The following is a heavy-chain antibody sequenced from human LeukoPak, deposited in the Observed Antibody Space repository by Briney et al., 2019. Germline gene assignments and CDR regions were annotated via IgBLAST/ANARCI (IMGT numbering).Heavy chain of an antibody. CDR3: ARGEIGELDY. Sequence: ASVKVSCKASGYTFTSNYIHWVRQAPGQGLEWMGMIYPRDGSTSYAQKFQGRVTVTRDTSTSTVHMELSGLRSDDTAVYYCARGEIGELDYWGQGTLVTVSS. D-gene: IGHD1-7*01. J-gene: IGHJ4*02. CDR2: IYPRDGST. V-gene: IGHV1-46*01. CDR1: GYTFTSNY.